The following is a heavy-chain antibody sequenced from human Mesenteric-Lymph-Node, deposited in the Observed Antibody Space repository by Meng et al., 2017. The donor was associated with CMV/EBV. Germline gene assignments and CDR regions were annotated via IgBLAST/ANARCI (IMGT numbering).Heavy chain of an antibody. CDR1: GFTFSSYA. CDR3: AKYSSGYYPYYFDY. D-gene: IGHD3-22*01. CDR2: ISGSGGST. V-gene: IGHV3-23*01. J-gene: IGHJ4*02. Sequence: GESLKISCAASGFTFSSYAMSWVRQAPGKGLEWVSAISGSGGSTYYADSVKGRFTISRDNSKNTLYLQMNSLRAEDTAVYYCAKYSSGYYPYYFDYWGQGTLVTVSS.